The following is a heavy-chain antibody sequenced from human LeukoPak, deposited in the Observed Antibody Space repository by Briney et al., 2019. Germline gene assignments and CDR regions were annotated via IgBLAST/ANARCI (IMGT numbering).Heavy chain of an antibody. CDR3: ARDRGKDYFGD. CDR2: VRNDGFDT. J-gene: IGHJ4*02. V-gene: IGHV3-30*02. D-gene: IGHD4-23*01. CDR1: GLTFTNHG. Sequence: PGGSLRLSCVTSGLTFTNHGFHWLRQAAGKGLEWVAFVRNDGFDTYHSNSVKGRFSISRDDSRNTVYLQMNSLTAEDTALYYCARDRGKDYFGDWGQGTQVTVFS.